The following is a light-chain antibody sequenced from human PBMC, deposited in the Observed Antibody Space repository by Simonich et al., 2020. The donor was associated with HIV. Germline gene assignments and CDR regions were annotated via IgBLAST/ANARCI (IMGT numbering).Light chain of an antibody. Sequence: QSALTQPASVSGSPGQSITISCTGKSSDVGSCNLVSWYHHHPGKAPKLLIYEGSKRPSEISNRFSGSKSGNTASLTISGLQAEGEADYYCCSYADNSSPHVVFGGGTKVTVL. CDR3: CSYADNSSPHVV. CDR2: EGS. J-gene: IGLJ2*01. V-gene: IGLV2-23*01. CDR1: SSDVGSCNL.